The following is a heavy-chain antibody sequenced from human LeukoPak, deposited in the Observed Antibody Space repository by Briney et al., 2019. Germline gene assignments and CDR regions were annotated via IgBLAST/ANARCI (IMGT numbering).Heavy chain of an antibody. CDR1: GFTFSSYW. CDR3: AREGGSYPPKNFDY. CDR2: INSDGSST. D-gene: IGHD1-26*01. J-gene: IGHJ4*02. V-gene: IGHV3-74*01. Sequence: PGGSLRLSCAASGFTFSSYWMHWVRQARGKGLVWVSRINSDGSSTSYADSVEGRFTISRDNAKNTLYLQMNSLRAEDTAVYYCAREGGSYPPKNFDYWGQGTLVTVSS.